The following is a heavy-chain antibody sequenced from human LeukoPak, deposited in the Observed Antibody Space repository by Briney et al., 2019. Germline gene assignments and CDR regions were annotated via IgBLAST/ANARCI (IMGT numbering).Heavy chain of an antibody. Sequence: ASVKVSCKASGYTFTSYAMNWVRLAPGQGLEWMGWINTNTGNPTYAQGFTGRFVFSLDTSVSTAYLQISSLKAEDTAVYYCASLDSGYDSYYFDYWGQGTLVTVSS. CDR3: ASLDSGYDSYYFDY. CDR2: INTNTGNP. D-gene: IGHD5-12*01. J-gene: IGHJ4*02. V-gene: IGHV7-4-1*02. CDR1: GYTFTSYA.